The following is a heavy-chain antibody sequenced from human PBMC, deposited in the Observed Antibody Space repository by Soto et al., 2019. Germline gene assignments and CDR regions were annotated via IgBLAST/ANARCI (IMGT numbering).Heavy chain of an antibody. Sequence: MNWVRQAPGKWLEWVSYISSSGRSIYYAGSVKGRFTVSRDNAANSLYLQMNSLRAEDTAVYYCAKNYDSKGFDIWGQGTMVTVSS. V-gene: IGHV3-48*03. J-gene: IGHJ3*02. CDR2: ISSSGRSI. CDR3: AKNYDSKGFDI. D-gene: IGHD3-22*01.